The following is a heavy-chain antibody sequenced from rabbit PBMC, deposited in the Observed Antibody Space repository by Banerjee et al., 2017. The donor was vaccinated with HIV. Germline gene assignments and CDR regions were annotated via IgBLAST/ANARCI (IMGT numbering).Heavy chain of an antibody. D-gene: IGHD4-1*01. CDR1: GFDFNNYY. J-gene: IGHJ4*01. Sequence: VKPEGSLTLTCKASGFDFNNYYMNWVRQAPGKGLEWIGYIDPIFGTTYYASWVNGRFTISSHNAQNTLYLQLNSLTVADTATYFCARDLAGVIGWNFGLWGPGTLVTVS. V-gene: IGHV1S7*01. CDR2: IDPIFGTT. CDR3: ARDLAGVIGWNFGL.